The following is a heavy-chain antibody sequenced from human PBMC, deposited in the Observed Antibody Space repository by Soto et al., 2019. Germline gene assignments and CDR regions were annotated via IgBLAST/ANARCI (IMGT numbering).Heavy chain of an antibody. CDR2: ISSSSSYT. Sequence: PGGSLRLSCAASGFTFSDYYMSWIRQAPGKGLEWVSYISSSSSYTNYADSVKGRFTISRDNAKNSLYLQMNSLRAEDTAVYYCAVAVAAYYYGMDVWGQGTTVTVSS. D-gene: IGHD6-19*01. V-gene: IGHV3-11*06. CDR1: GFTFSDYY. J-gene: IGHJ6*02. CDR3: AVAVAAYYYGMDV.